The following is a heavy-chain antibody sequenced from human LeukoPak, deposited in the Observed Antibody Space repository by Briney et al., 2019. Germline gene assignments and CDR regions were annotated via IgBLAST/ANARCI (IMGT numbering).Heavy chain of an antibody. D-gene: IGHD6-6*01. CDR1: GFTFSSYA. CDR2: ISYDGSNK. Sequence: GGSLRLSCAASGFTFSSYAMHWVRQAPGKGLEWVAVISYDGSNKYYADSVKGRFTISRDNSKNTLYLQMNSLRAEDTAVYYCTARYFDYWGQGTLVTVSS. J-gene: IGHJ4*02. CDR3: TARYFDY. V-gene: IGHV3-30-3*01.